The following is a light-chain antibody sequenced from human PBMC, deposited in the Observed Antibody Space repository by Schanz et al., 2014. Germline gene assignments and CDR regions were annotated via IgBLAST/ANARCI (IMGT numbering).Light chain of an antibody. J-gene: IGLJ1*01. CDR1: SSDIGNYNY. V-gene: IGLV2-8*01. CDR3: SSYAGSSTYV. CDR2: EVT. Sequence: QSALTQPPSASGSPGQSVTISCTGTSSDIGNYNYVSWYQQHPGQAPKLVIYEVTKRPSGVPDRFSGSKSGNTASLTVSGLQAEDEADYYCSSYAGSSTYVLGTGTKLTVL.